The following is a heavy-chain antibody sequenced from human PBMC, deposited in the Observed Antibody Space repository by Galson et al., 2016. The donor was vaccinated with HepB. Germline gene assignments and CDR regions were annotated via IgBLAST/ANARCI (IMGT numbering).Heavy chain of an antibody. V-gene: IGHV3-23*01. J-gene: IGHJ5*02. D-gene: IGHD2-2*02. CDR3: AREGGYCRSTSCYSWFDP. CDR1: GFTSSNYD. Sequence: SLRLSCAASGFTSSNYDMSWVRQAPGKGLQWVSVVRASGNGGSTHYADSVKGRFTISRDSSKSTLYLQMNSLRTEDTAVYYGAREGGYCRSTSCYSWFDPWGQGNQGTVSS. CDR2: VRASGNGGST.